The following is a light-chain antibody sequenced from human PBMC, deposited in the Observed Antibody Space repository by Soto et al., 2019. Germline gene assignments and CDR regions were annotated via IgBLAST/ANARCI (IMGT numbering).Light chain of an antibody. V-gene: IGKV1-5*01. Sequence: DIQMTQSPSTLSASLGDRVTITCRASQCVRSWLAWYQQKPGRAPKFLIYDASSLESGVPSRFSGSGSGTEFTLTISNLQPDDFATYYCQQYDNYPLTFGGGTKVDIK. J-gene: IGKJ4*01. CDR1: QCVRSW. CDR2: DAS. CDR3: QQYDNYPLT.